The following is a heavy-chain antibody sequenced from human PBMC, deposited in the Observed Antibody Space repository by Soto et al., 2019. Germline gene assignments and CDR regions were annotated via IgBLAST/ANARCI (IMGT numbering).Heavy chain of an antibody. CDR1: GGTFSSYT. J-gene: IGHJ3*02. D-gene: IGHD6-25*01. Sequence: GASVKVSCKASGGTFSSYTFSWVRQAPGQGLEWMGRIVPILGIGNYAQKFQGSVTITADKSTSTAYMELSSLRSEDTAVYYCAREIAAAGKTSDVFDIWGQGTMVTVSS. CDR2: IVPILGIG. CDR3: AREIAAAGKTSDVFDI. V-gene: IGHV1-69*02.